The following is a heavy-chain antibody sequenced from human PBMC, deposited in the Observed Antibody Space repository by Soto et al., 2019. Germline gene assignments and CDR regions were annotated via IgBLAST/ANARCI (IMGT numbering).Heavy chain of an antibody. J-gene: IGHJ4*02. Sequence: SVKVSCKASGGTFSSYAISWVRQAPGQGLEWMGGIIPIFGTANYAQKFQGRVTTTADESTSTAYMELSSLRSEDTAVYYCARESFSSGWPNPRVAYFDYWGQGTLVTVSS. CDR2: IIPIFGTA. V-gene: IGHV1-69*13. D-gene: IGHD6-19*01. CDR3: ARESFSSGWPNPRVAYFDY. CDR1: GGTFSSYA.